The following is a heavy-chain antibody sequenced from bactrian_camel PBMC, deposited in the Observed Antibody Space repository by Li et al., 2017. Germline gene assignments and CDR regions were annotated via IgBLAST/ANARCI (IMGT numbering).Heavy chain of an antibody. V-gene: IGHV3S1*01. J-gene: IGHJ6*01. Sequence: HVQLVESGGGSVQVGGSLKLSCAVSGYTLTGNCMAWFRQAPGKEREGVARIATGSGNTYYADSVKGRFTISQDNAKNTVYLQMNSLKPEDTAMYYCAARGPYCYTKLSVRDFTYWGQGTQ. CDR3: AARGPYCYTKLSVRDFTY. D-gene: IGHD2*01. CDR2: IATGSGNT. CDR1: GYTLTGNC.